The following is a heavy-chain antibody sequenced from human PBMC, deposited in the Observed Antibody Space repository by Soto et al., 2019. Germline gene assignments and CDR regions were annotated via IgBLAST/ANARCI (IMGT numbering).Heavy chain of an antibody. Sequence: PSETLSLTCTVSGASISSGDYYWSWIRQHPGKGLEWIGYIFYSGSAYYNPSLKSRVTMSVHTSKKQFSLNLSSVTAADTAMYYCARGAGNSGANAFDIWGQGTMVTVSS. D-gene: IGHD4-17*01. V-gene: IGHV4-31*03. CDR1: GASISSGDYY. CDR2: IFYSGSA. J-gene: IGHJ3*02. CDR3: ARGAGNSGANAFDI.